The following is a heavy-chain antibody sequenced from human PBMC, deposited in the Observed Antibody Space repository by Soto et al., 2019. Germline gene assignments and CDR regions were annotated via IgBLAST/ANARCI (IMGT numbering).Heavy chain of an antibody. D-gene: IGHD6-19*01. J-gene: IGHJ4*02. CDR2: ISAYNGNT. CDR3: ARPGYSSGWYGIVGY. V-gene: IGHV1-18*01. Sequence: ASVKVSCKASGYTFTSYGISWVRQAPGQGLEWMGWISAYNGNTNYAQKLQGRVTMTKDTSTSTAYMELRSLRSDDTAVDYCARPGYSSGWYGIVGYWGQGTLVTVSS. CDR1: GYTFTSYG.